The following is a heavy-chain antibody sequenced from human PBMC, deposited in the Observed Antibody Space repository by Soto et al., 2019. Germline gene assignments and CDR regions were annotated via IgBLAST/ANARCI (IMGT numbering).Heavy chain of an antibody. CDR1: GGSVSSGDYY. Sequence: QVQLQESGPGLVKPSETLSLTCTVSGGSVSSGDYYWSWIRQPPGKGLEWIGYIYYSGNTNYNPSIKSRVIISVDTSNILFSLKLTSVTAADTAVYYCARIPVDTSMIYWLDPWGQGTLVTVSS. J-gene: IGHJ5*02. CDR3: ARIPVDTSMIYWLDP. D-gene: IGHD5-18*01. CDR2: IYYSGNT. V-gene: IGHV4-61*08.